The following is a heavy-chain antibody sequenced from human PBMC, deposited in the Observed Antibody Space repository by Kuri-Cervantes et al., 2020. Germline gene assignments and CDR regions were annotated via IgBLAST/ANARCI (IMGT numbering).Heavy chain of an antibody. CDR2: ISAYNGDT. V-gene: IGHV1-18*01. D-gene: IGHD3-22*01. J-gene: IGHJ3*02. CDR3: ASGYYDSSGPSGAFDI. CDR1: GGTFSSYA. Sequence: VKVSCKASGGTFSSYAISWVRQAPGQGLEWMGWISAYNGDTNYAQKLQGRVTMTTDTSTSTAYMELRSLRSDDTAVYYCASGYYDSSGPSGAFDIWGQGTMVTVSS.